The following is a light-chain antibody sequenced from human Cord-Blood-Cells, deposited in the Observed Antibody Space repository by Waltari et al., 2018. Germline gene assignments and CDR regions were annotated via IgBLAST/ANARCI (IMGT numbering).Light chain of an antibody. J-gene: IGKJ4*01. CDR1: QSVLYSSNNKNY. Sequence: DIVMTQSPDSLAVSLGERATINCKSSQSVLYSSNNKNYLAWYQQKPGQPPKLLIYWASTRDSGVPDRFSGSGSVTDVTLTISSLQAEDVAVYYCQQYYSTPLTFGGGTKVEIK. CDR3: QQYYSTPLT. CDR2: WAS. V-gene: IGKV4-1*01.